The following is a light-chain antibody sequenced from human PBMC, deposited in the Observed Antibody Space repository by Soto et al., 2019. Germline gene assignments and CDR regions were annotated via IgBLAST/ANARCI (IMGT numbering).Light chain of an antibody. J-gene: IGKJ1*01. CDR3: QQYNNWPRT. CDR1: QTVSSSY. Sequence: EIVLTQSPGTLSLSPGDRATLSCRASQTVSSSYLGWYQQKPGQAPRLLIYGASNRATGIPDRFSGSGSGTDFTLTISSLQSEDFAVYYCQQYNNWPRTFGQGTKVDIK. CDR2: GAS. V-gene: IGKV3-20*01.